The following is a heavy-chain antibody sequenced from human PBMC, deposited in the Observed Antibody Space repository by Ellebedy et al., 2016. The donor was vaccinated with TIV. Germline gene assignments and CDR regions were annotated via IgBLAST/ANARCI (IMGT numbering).Heavy chain of an antibody. CDR3: GRDHESGWYPLAFFHF. J-gene: IGHJ4*02. Sequence: GESLKISCAASGFTFRTYDMSWVRQAPGKGLEWVSSISGSGAGTYYADSVKGRFTISRDNSKNTLYLQMNSLKAEDTAVYYCGRDHESGWYPLAFFHFWGQGTLVTVSS. D-gene: IGHD6-19*01. V-gene: IGHV3-23*01. CDR2: ISGSGAGT. CDR1: GFTFRTYD.